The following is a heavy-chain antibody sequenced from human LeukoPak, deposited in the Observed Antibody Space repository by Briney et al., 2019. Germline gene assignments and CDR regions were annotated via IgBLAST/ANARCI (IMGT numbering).Heavy chain of an antibody. V-gene: IGHV3-11*01. Sequence: PGGSLRLSCAASGFTLSDYYMSWIRQAPGKGLEWISYISSSGSNIYYADSVKGRFTMSRDNAKGSLYLQMNSLRAEDTAIYYCARRRDYFDYWGPGTLVTVSS. CDR2: ISSSGSNI. J-gene: IGHJ4*02. CDR3: ARRRDYFDY. CDR1: GFTLSDYY.